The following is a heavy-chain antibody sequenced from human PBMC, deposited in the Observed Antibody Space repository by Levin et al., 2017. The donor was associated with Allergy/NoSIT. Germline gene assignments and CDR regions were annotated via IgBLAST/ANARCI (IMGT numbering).Heavy chain of an antibody. CDR3: AREVVVTSGAFDI. CDR1: GFTFSDYY. D-gene: IGHD2-21*02. V-gene: IGHV3-11*01. J-gene: IGHJ3*02. CDR2: ISSGGSTI. Sequence: GGSLRLSCAASGFTFSDYYMSWIRQAPGKGLEWVSYISSGGSTIYYADSVKGRFTISRDNAKNSLYLQMNSLRAEDTAVYYCAREVVVTSGAFDIWGQGTMVTVSS.